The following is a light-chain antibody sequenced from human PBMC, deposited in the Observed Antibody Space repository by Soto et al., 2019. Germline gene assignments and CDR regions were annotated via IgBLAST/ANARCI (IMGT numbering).Light chain of an antibody. CDR2: DAS. J-gene: IGKJ4*01. CDR3: QQLNSYPLT. V-gene: IGKV1-9*01. Sequence: DIQITESPSSLSSSLLDIVTITCRASHGISSYLGWYQQKPGKAPQLLMYDASTLQSGVPSRFSGSGSGTEFTLTISSLHPEDFATYYCQQLNSYPLTFGGGTTV. CDR1: HGISSY.